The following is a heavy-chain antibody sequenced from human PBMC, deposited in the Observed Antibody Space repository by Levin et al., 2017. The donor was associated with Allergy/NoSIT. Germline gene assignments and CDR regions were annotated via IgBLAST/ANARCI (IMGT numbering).Heavy chain of an antibody. D-gene: IGHD3-16*02. CDR1: GFTFGDYA. J-gene: IGHJ4*02. CDR3: ARGGPPNYDYNWGSYRDGYFDY. V-gene: IGHV3-49*04. CDR2: IRNKAHGGTT. Sequence: GGSLRLSCTGSGFTFGDYAMSWVRQAPGKGLEWVGFIRNKAHGGTTEYAASVKGRLTISRDDSKSIVYLQMNSLKTEDTAVYFCARGGPPNYDYNWGSYRDGYFDYWGQGTLVTFSS.